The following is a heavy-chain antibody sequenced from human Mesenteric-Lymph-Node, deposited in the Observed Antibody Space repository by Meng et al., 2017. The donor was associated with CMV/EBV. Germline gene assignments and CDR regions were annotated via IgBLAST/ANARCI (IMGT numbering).Heavy chain of an antibody. D-gene: IGHD4-17*01. V-gene: IGHV3-53*01. J-gene: IGHJ6*02. CDR3: ARGAGDYYYHAMDV. CDR2: IYSGTNT. Sequence: GGSLRLSCAASGFTVSSNYMSWVRQAPGKGLEWVSVIYSGTNTYYAASVKGRFTISRDNSKNTLYLQMNSLRAEDTAVYYCARGAGDYYYHAMDVWGQGTTVTVSS. CDR1: GFTVSSNY.